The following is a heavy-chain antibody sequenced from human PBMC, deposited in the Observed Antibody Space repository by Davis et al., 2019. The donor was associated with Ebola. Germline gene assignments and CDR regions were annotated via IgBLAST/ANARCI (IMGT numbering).Heavy chain of an antibody. CDR2: ISSSSSYI. CDR1: GFTFSSYS. Sequence: GESLKISCAASGFTFSSYSMNWVRQAPGKGLEWVSSISSSSSYIYYADSVKGRFTISRDNSKNTLYLQMNSLRAEDTAVYYYARTYGDSHYWGQGTLVTVSS. V-gene: IGHV3-21*04. J-gene: IGHJ4*02. D-gene: IGHD4-17*01. CDR3: ARTYGDSHY.